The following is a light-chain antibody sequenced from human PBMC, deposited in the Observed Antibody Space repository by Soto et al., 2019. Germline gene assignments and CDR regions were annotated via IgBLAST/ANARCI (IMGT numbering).Light chain of an antibody. V-gene: IGLV2-14*01. CDR2: DVS. J-gene: IGLJ2*01. Sequence: QSVLTQPASVSGSPGQSITISCTGTSSDVAGYNYVSWYQQHPGKAPKLMIYDVSYRPSGVSNRFSGSKSGNTASLTISGLQAEDEADYYCSSYTSSSTPIFGGGTKLTVL. CDR3: SSYTSSSTPI. CDR1: SSDVAGYNY.